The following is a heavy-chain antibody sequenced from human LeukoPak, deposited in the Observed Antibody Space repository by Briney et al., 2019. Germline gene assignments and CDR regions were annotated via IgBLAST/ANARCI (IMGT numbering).Heavy chain of an antibody. CDR2: INQGGGEK. Sequence: GGSLRLSCAASGFSFGSYWMNWVRQAPGKGLEWVAYINQGGGEKYYVDSVKGRFTISRDNAKNSLYLQMNSLRAEDTAVYYCARDNTPIPGCGPFDYWGQATLVSVYS. V-gene: IGHV3-7*01. J-gene: IGHJ4*02. CDR3: ARDNTPIPGCGPFDY. D-gene: IGHD2-15*01. CDR1: GFSFGSYW.